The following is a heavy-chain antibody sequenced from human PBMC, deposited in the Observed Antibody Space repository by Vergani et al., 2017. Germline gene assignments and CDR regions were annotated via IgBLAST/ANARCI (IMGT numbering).Heavy chain of an antibody. CDR3: TREGVTIYY. Sequence: EVQLLESGGGLVQPGGSLRLSCAASGFTFSSYAMSWVRQAPGKGLEWVSGISGSTIYYADSVKGRFTISRDNAKNSLYLQMNSLRAEDTAVYYCTREGVTIYYWGQGTLVTVSS. CDR1: GFTFSSYA. D-gene: IGHD3-3*01. J-gene: IGHJ4*02. CDR2: ISGSTI. V-gene: IGHV3-48*03.